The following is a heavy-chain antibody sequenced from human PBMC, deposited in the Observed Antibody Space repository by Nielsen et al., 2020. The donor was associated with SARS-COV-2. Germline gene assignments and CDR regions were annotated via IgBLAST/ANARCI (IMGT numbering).Heavy chain of an antibody. CDR3: ARPRYCSGGSCYSRQGFDY. D-gene: IGHD2-15*01. CDR1: GFTFSSYW. Sequence: GGSLRLSCTAPGFTFSSYWMHWVRQAPGKGLVWVSRINSDGSSTSYADSVKGRFTISRDNAKNTLYLQMNSLRAEDTAVYYCARPRYCSGGSCYSRQGFDYWGQGTLVTVSS. V-gene: IGHV3-74*01. CDR2: INSDGSST. J-gene: IGHJ4*02.